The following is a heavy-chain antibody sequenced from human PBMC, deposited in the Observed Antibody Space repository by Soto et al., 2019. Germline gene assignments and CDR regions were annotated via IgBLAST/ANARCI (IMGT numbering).Heavy chain of an antibody. J-gene: IGHJ4*02. V-gene: IGHV1-2*02. CDR2: INPNSGAT. D-gene: IGHD4-4*01. Sequence: ASVKVSCKPSGYTFAGYYIHWVRQAPGQGLEWMGWINPNSGATNYALKFQGRVTMTRDTSISAAYVELNSLTSDDTAVYYCARSRLTDYSIDYWGQGTLVTVSS. CDR1: GYTFAGYY. CDR3: ARSRLTDYSIDY.